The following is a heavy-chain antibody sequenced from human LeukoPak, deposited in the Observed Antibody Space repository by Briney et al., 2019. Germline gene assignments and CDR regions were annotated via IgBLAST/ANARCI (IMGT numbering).Heavy chain of an antibody. D-gene: IGHD2-21*02. V-gene: IGHV1-2*02. CDR3: AREKVTDPRPTAFAHFTPDY. J-gene: IGHJ4*02. CDR2: INPNSGGT. Sequence: ASVKVSCKASGYTFTGYYMHWVRQAPGQGLELMGWINPNSGGTNYAQKFQGRVTMTRDTSISTAYMELSRLRSDDTAVYYCAREKVTDPRPTAFAHFTPDYWGQGTLVTVSS. CDR1: GYTFTGYY.